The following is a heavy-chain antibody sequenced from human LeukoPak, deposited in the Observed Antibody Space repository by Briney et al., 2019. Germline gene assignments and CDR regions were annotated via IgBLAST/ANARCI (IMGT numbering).Heavy chain of an antibody. CDR2: ISSSGSTI. CDR1: GFTFSSYE. D-gene: IGHD1-1*01. V-gene: IGHV3-48*03. CDR3: ARDPNWNDGWNWFDP. J-gene: IGHJ5*02. Sequence: PGGSLRLSCAASGFTFSSYEMNWVRQAPGKRLEWVSYISSSGSTIYYADSVKGRFTISRDNAKNSLYLQMNSLRAEDTAVYYCARDPNWNDGWNWFDPWGQGTLVTVSS.